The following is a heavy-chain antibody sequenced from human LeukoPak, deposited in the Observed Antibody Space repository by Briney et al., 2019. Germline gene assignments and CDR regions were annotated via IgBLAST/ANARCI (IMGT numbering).Heavy chain of an antibody. D-gene: IGHD2-2*01. CDR3: ARRMGASSNMDV. CDR1: GFIFSNYW. V-gene: IGHV3-7*03. CDR2: IRQDGSEK. Sequence: GGSLRLSCATSGFIFSNYWMNWVRQAPGKGLEWVANIRQDGSEKYYVESVKGRFTISRDNAKNSLYLQMNSLRAEDTAVYYCARRMGASSNMDVWGKGTTVTVSS. J-gene: IGHJ6*04.